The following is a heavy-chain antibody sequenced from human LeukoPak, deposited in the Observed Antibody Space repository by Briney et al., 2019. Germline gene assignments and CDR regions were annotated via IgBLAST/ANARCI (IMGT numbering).Heavy chain of an antibody. CDR1: GGSVSSGSYY. CDR3: ARGWGYYDY. V-gene: IGHV4-61*01. J-gene: IGHJ4*02. Sequence: SETLSLTCTVSGGSVSSGSYYWSWIRQPPGKGLEWIGYIYYSGSTNYNPSLKSRVTTSVDTSKNEFSLKLSSVTAADTAVYYCARGWGYYDYWGQGTLVTVSS. D-gene: IGHD3-10*01. CDR2: IYYSGST.